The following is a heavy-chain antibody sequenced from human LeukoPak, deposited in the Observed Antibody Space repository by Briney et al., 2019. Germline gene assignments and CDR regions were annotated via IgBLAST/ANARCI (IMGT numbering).Heavy chain of an antibody. CDR1: GCTFTNYT. CDR2: IIPISGTT. CDR3: SRGGRTSGSPNVDY. V-gene: IGHV1-69*13. Sequence: GASVKVSCKASGCTFTNYTFTWVRQAPGQGLEWMGCIIPISGTTNYAQKFQGRVTITADESTTTAYMELRSLKSEDTAVYYCSRGGRTSGSPNVDYWGQGTPVTVSS. J-gene: IGHJ4*02. D-gene: IGHD1-26*01.